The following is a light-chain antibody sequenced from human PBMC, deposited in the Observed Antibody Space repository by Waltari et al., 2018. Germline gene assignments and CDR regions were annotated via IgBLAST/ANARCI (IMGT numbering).Light chain of an antibody. J-gene: IGKJ1*01. V-gene: IGKV1-9*01. CDR2: AAS. Sequence: DIQLTQSPSFLSASVGDRVTITCRASQGISSYLDWYQQKPGKAHKLLIYAASTLQSGVPSRFSGSGSGTEFTLTISSLQPEDFATYYCQQVNSYPRTFGQGTKVEIK. CDR1: QGISSY. CDR3: QQVNSYPRT.